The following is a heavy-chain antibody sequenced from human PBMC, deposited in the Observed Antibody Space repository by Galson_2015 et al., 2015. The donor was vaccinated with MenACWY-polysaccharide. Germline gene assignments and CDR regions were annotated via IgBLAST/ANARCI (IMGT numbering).Heavy chain of an antibody. V-gene: IGHV3-21*04. CDR2: ITSTSSYI. CDR1: GFTFSGYS. D-gene: IGHD6-6*01. Sequence: SLRLSCAASGFTFSGYSMNWVRQPPGKGLEWVSSITSTSSYIYYADSVKGRFTISRDNAKNSLYLQMISLRAEDTAVYYCAKAHIAARPDRRMVYYYYMDVWGKGTTVTVSS. J-gene: IGHJ6*03. CDR3: AKAHIAARPDRRMVYYYYMDV.